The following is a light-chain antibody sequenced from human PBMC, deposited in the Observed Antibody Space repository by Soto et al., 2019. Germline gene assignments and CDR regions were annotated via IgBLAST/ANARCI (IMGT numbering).Light chain of an antibody. J-gene: IGLJ1*01. Sequence: QSVVTQPAAVSGSPGQSITISCTGTISDIGDYNYVSWYQQHPGKAPKLMIYEVSNRPSGVSNRFSGSKSGTTASLTISGLQAEDEADYYCSSYRSGSTPYVFGTGTKVTVL. CDR2: EVS. CDR3: SSYRSGSTPYV. CDR1: ISDIGDYNY. V-gene: IGLV2-14*01.